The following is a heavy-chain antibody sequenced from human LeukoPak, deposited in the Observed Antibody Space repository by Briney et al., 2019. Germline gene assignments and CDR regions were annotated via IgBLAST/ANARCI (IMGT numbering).Heavy chain of an antibody. D-gene: IGHD6-13*01. CDR1: GFTFSTNG. V-gene: IGHV3-30*18. Sequence: GGSLRLSCAASGFTFSTNGMHWVRQAPGKGLEWVTVISYDGSDKYYADSVKGRFTISRDNSKNTLYLQMNSLRDKDTALYFCAKDASIAAAGPIDYWGQGTLVTVSS. CDR2: ISYDGSDK. J-gene: IGHJ4*02. CDR3: AKDASIAAAGPIDY.